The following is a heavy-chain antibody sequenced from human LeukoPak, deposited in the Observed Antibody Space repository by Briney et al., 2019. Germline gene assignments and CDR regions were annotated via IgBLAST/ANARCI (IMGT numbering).Heavy chain of an antibody. Sequence: SGTLSLTCTVSGGSISSYYWSWIRQPAGKGLEWIGRIYTSGSTDYNPSLKSRVTMSVDTSKNQFSLKLSSVTAADTAVYYCARDGIMITFGGVIAPNWFDPWGQGTLVTVSS. D-gene: IGHD3-16*02. V-gene: IGHV4-4*07. CDR3: ARDGIMITFGGVIAPNWFDP. CDR1: GGSISSYY. CDR2: IYTSGST. J-gene: IGHJ5*02.